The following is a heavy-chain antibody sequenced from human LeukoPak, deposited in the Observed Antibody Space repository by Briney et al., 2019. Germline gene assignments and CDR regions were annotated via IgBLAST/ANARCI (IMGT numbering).Heavy chain of an antibody. V-gene: IGHV3-23*01. CDR3: AKWAYVTDYYYYMDV. CDR2: ISGSGGST. D-gene: IGHD3-16*01. J-gene: IGHJ6*03. Sequence: GGSLRLSCAASGFTFSSYDMHWVRQATGKGLEWVSAISGSGGSTYYADSVKGRFTISRDNSKNTLYLQMNSLRAEDTAVYYCAKWAYVTDYYYYMDVWGKGTTVTVSS. CDR1: GFTFSSYD.